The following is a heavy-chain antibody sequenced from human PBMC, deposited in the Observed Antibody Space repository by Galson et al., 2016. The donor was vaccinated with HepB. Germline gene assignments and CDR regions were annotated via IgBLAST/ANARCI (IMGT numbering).Heavy chain of an antibody. CDR3: VRHRANWFGDADH. Sequence: LSLTCTVSGDSIRSGTYYWGWVRHSPGKGLEWVATANHRAYTWYSPSLRSRVVMSVDTSKNQFSLRLESVTGADTGDYFCVRHRANWFGDADHWGPGIQITVAA. V-gene: IGHV4-39*01. CDR2: ANHRAYT. J-gene: IGHJ5*02. CDR1: GDSIRSGTYY. D-gene: IGHD3-10*01.